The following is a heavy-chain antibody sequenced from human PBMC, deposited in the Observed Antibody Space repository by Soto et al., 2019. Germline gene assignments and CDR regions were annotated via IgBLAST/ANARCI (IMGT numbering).Heavy chain of an antibody. CDR2: ISGSGGST. Sequence: GGSLRLSCAASGFTFSSYAMSWVRQAPGKGLEWVSAISGSGGSTYYADSVKGRFTISRDNSKNTLYLQMNSLRAEDTAVYYCAKDSNPLLRFLEWLDIDYWGQGTLVTVSS. D-gene: IGHD3-3*01. V-gene: IGHV3-23*01. J-gene: IGHJ4*02. CDR1: GFTFSSYA. CDR3: AKDSNPLLRFLEWLDIDY.